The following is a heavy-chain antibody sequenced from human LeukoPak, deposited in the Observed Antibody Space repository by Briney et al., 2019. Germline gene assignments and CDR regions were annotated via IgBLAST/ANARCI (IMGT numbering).Heavy chain of an antibody. V-gene: IGHV3-13*01. CDR3: ARAPAFCYTTNCYLFDL. D-gene: IGHD2-2*01. J-gene: IGHJ4*02. CDR1: GFTFSSYD. CDR2: IGTAGDT. Sequence: GGSLRLSCAASGFTFSSYDMHWVRQDKGKGLEWVSAIGTAGDTYYPGSVRGRFTISRDDARNSLYLQMNSLGAGDTAVYYCARAPAFCYTTNCYLFDLWGQGTLVTVSS.